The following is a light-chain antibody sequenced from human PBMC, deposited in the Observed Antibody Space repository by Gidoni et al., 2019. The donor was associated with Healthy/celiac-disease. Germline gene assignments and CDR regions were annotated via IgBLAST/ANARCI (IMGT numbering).Light chain of an antibody. J-gene: IGLJ3*02. Sequence: QSVLTQPTSASGTPRQRVTISCSGSSSNIGSNYVYWYQQLPGTATKLLIYRNNPRPSGVPDRFSGSKSGTSASLAISGLRSEDEADYYCAAWDDSLSGWVFGGGTKLTVL. CDR2: RNN. CDR1: SSNIGSNY. V-gene: IGLV1-47*01. CDR3: AAWDDSLSGWV.